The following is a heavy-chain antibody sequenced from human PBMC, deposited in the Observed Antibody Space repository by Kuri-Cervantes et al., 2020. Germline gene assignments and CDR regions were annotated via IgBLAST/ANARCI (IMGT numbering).Heavy chain of an antibody. CDR1: GGTFSSYA. CDR3: ARAPRVSSGRDGPYYYYMDV. J-gene: IGHJ6*03. D-gene: IGHD6-19*01. V-gene: IGHV1-3*01. CDR2: INAGNGNT. Sequence: ASVKVSCKASGGTFSSYAISWVRQAPGQRLEWMGWINAGNGNTKYSQKFQGRVTITRDTSASTAYVELSSLRSEDTAVYYCARAPRVSSGRDGPYYYYMDVWGKGTTVTVSS.